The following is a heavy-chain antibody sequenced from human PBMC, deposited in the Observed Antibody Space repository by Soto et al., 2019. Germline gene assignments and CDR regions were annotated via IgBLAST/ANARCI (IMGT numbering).Heavy chain of an antibody. CDR3: ARDTTVTTPTYFAS. V-gene: IGHV3-66*01. CDR1: GLTVSNSY. J-gene: IGHJ4*02. D-gene: IGHD4-17*01. CDR2: IYSGGTT. Sequence: EVQLVESGGGLVQPGGSLRLSCAASGLTVSNSYMNWVRRAPGKGLEWVSIIYSGGTTYYADSVKGRFTISRDNSKNTLYPQMHSLRADDTAMYYCARDTTVTTPTYFASWGQGTLVIVSS.